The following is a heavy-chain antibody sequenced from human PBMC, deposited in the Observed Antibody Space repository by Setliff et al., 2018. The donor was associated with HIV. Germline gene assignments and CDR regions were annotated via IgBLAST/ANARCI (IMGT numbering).Heavy chain of an antibody. CDR1: GFTFSSYG. CDR3: ARDQLAMVRRNGMDV. CDR2: IWYDGSNK. J-gene: IGHJ6*02. Sequence: GGSLRLSCAAPGFTFSSYGMHWVRQAPGKGLEWVAVIWYDGSNKYYADSVKGRFTISRDNSKNTLYLQMNSLRAEDTAVYYCARDQLAMVRRNGMDVWGQGTTVTVSS. D-gene: IGHD3-10*01. V-gene: IGHV3-33*08.